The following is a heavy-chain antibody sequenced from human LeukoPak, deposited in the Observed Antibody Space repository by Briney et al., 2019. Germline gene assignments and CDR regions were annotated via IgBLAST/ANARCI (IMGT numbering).Heavy chain of an antibody. CDR2: INPSGGST. CDR3: XRXXVTADPHYFDY. J-gene: IGHJ4*02. CDR1: GGTFSSYA. D-gene: IGHD2-21*02. Sequence: ASVKVSCKASGGTFSSYASSWVRQAPGQGLEGMGIINPSGGSTSYAQKFQGRVTMTRDTSTSTVYMELSSLRSEDEAVYYCXRXXVTADPHYFDYWGPGTLVTVSS. V-gene: IGHV1-46*01.